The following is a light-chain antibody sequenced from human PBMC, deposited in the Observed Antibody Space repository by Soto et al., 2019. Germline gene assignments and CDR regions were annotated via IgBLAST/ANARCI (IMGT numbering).Light chain of an antibody. Sequence: EIVLTQSPGTLSLSPGERATLSCRASQSVRSRYLAWYQQKPGQAPRLLIYGASSRATGIPDRFSGSGSGTDFTLTISRLEPEDCAVYYCQQYDSSPPTFGGGTKVEIK. V-gene: IGKV3-20*01. J-gene: IGKJ4*01. CDR2: GAS. CDR3: QQYDSSPPT. CDR1: QSVRSRY.